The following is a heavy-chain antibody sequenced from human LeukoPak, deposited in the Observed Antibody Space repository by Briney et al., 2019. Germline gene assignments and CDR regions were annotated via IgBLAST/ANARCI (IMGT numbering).Heavy chain of an antibody. V-gene: IGHV1-8*01. J-gene: IGHJ2*01. CDR3: TRMRGYTYGYWYLDL. CDR2: MNPTSGNT. D-gene: IGHD5-18*01. CDR1: GYTFTSYD. Sequence: ASVKVSCRAAGYTFTSYDINWVRQAPGQGLEWMGWMNPTSGNTGYAQKFQGRVTMTRDASIATAYMELSGLTSEDTALYYCTRMRGYTYGYWYLDLWGRGTPATVSS.